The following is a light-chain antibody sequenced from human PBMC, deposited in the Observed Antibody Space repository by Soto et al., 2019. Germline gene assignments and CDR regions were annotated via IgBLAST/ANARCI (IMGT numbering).Light chain of an antibody. Sequence: ILMTQSTDTLSVSPGESATLSCRASQRVYSNLAWYQQRPGQAPRLLIYGASTRATGVPARFSGRGSGTEFTLTISSLQSEDFAVYYCQQYNNWPRTFGQGTMVDVK. CDR1: QRVYSN. V-gene: IGKV3-15*01. J-gene: IGKJ1*01. CDR3: QQYNNWPRT. CDR2: GAS.